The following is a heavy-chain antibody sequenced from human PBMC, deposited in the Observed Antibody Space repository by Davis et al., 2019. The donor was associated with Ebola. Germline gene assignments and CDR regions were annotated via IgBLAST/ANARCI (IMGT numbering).Heavy chain of an antibody. V-gene: IGHV3-7*01. CDR1: GFTFSSYA. CDR2: IKQDGSEK. D-gene: IGHD6-19*01. Sequence: GESLKISCAASGFTFSSYAMSWVRQAPGKGLEWVANIKQDGSEKYYVDSVKGRFTISRDNAKNSLYLQMNSLRAEDTAVYYCARDQNSYSSGWYWYFDLWGRGTLVTVSS. J-gene: IGHJ2*01. CDR3: ARDQNSYSSGWYWYFDL.